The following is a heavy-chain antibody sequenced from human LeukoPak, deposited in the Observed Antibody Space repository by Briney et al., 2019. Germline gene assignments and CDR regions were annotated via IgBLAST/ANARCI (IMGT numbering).Heavy chain of an antibody. CDR1: GGSISSGDYY. Sequence: SETLSLTCTVSGGSISSGDYYWSWIRQPPGKGLEWIGYIYYSWSTYYNQSLNSRVTISVDTSKNQFSLKLSSVTAADTAVYYCARAPTYGSGSYAIDPWGQGTLVTVSS. CDR2: IYYSWST. V-gene: IGHV4-30-4*08. D-gene: IGHD3-10*01. CDR3: ARAPTYGSGSYAIDP. J-gene: IGHJ5*02.